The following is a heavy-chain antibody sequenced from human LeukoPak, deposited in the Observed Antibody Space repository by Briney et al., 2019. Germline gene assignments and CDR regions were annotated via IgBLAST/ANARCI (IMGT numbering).Heavy chain of an antibody. V-gene: IGHV1-18*01. CDR1: GYSFSSHG. CDR3: ASALSGYGIIDY. D-gene: IGHD5-12*01. CDR2: ISGYDGNR. J-gene: IGHJ4*02. Sequence: GASVKVSCKTSGYSFSSHGISWVRQAPGQGLEWMGWISGYDGNRKYAQKVQGRVTMTTDTSTSTAYMELRSLRSDDTAVYYCASALSGYGIIDYWGQGTLVTVSS.